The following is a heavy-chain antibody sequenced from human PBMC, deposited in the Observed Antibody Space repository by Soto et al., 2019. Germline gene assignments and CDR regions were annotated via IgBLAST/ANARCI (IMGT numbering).Heavy chain of an antibody. D-gene: IGHD6-13*01. V-gene: IGHV3-21*01. Sequence: GGSLRLSCAASGFTFSSYSMSWVRQAPGKGLEWVSSISSSSAYIYYADSLKGRFTVSRDNAKNSLFLQVNSLRAEDTAVYYCARGAVAGAGIPTYYFDYWGQGTLVTVSS. J-gene: IGHJ4*02. CDR1: GFTFSSYS. CDR2: ISSSSAYI. CDR3: ARGAVAGAGIPTYYFDY.